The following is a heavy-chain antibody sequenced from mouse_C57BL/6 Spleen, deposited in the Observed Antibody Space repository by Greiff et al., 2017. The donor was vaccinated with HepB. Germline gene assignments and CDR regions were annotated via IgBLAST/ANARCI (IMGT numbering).Heavy chain of an antibody. V-gene: IGHV1-15*01. D-gene: IGHD2-1*01. CDR2: IDPETGGT. Sequence: VKLVESGAELVRPGASVTLSCKASGYTFTDYEMHWVKQTPVHGLEWIGAIDPETGGTAYNQKFKGKAILTADKSSSTAYMELRSLTSEDSAVYYCTREGGYGNYQAWFAYWGQGTLVTVSA. J-gene: IGHJ3*01. CDR3: TREGGYGNYQAWFAY. CDR1: GYTFTDYE.